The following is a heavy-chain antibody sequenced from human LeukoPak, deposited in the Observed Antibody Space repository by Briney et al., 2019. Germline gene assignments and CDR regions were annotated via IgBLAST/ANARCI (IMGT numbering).Heavy chain of an antibody. CDR2: IYTSGST. J-gene: IGHJ6*03. D-gene: IGHD6-19*01. CDR1: GGSISSGSYY. Sequence: SQTLSLTCTVSGGSISSGSYYWSWIRQPAGKGLEWIGRIYTSGSTNYNPSLKSRVTISVDTSKNQFSLKLSSVTAADTAVYYCARVGIAVAGIYYYYYMDVWGKGTTVTVSS. CDR3: ARVGIAVAGIYYYYYMDV. V-gene: IGHV4-61*02.